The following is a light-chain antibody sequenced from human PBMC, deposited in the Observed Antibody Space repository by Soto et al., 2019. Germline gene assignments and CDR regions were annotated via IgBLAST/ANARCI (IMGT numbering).Light chain of an antibody. CDR3: YSYDSSLSGTVV. CDR2: GNS. Sequence: QSVLTQPPSVSGAPGQRVTISCTGSSSNIGAGYDVHWYQQLPGTAPKLLIYGNSNRPSGVPDRFSGSKSGTSASLAITGLQHEDEADYYCYSYDSSLSGTVVFGTGTKLTVL. CDR1: SSNIGAGYD. V-gene: IGLV1-40*01. J-gene: IGLJ2*01.